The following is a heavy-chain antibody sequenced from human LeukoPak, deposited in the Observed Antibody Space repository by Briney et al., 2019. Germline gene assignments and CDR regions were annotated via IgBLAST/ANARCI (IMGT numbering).Heavy chain of an antibody. CDR2: ISAYNGNT. J-gene: IGHJ4*02. CDR1: GYTFTSDG. D-gene: IGHD3-10*01. Sequence: ASVKVSCKASGYTFTSDGISWVRQAPGQGLEWMGWISAYNGNTNYAQKLQGRVTMTTDTSTSTAYMELRSLRSDDTAVYYCARGSKPNYYGSGSYLYWCQGTLVTVAS. CDR3: ARGSKPNYYGSGSYLY. V-gene: IGHV1-18*04.